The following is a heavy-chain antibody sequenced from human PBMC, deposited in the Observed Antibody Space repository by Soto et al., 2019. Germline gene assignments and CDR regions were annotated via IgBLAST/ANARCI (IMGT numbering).Heavy chain of an antibody. CDR1: GFTFSSYW. CDR3: AKESVAGLYYFDY. CDR2: IKQDGSEK. J-gene: IGHJ4*02. V-gene: IGHV3-7*03. D-gene: IGHD6-19*01. Sequence: GGSLRLSCAASGFTFSSYWMSWVRQAPGKGLEWVANIKQDGSEKYYVDSVKGRFTISRDNAKNSLYLQMNSLRAEDTAVYYCAKESVAGLYYFDYWGQGTLVTVSS.